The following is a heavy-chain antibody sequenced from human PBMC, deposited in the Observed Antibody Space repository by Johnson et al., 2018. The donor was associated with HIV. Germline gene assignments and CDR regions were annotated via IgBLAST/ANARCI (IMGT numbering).Heavy chain of an antibody. CDR1: GFTFNNYA. CDR3: ARERLVGYSSSAGAFDI. D-gene: IGHD6-6*01. J-gene: IGHJ3*02. Sequence: QVQLVESGGGVVQPGRSLRLSCAASGFTFNNYAMHWVRQAPGKGLEWVAVISYDGSNKYYADSVKGRFTISRDNSKNTLYLQMNSLRAEDTAVYYCARERLVGYSSSAGAFDIWGQGTMVTVS. V-gene: IGHV3-30*04. CDR2: ISYDGSNK.